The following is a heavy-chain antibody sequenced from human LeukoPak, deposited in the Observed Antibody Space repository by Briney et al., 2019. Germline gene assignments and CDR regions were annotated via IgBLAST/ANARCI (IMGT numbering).Heavy chain of an antibody. J-gene: IGHJ3*02. CDR3: AKDPTHYNILTGYRRRDAFDI. D-gene: IGHD3-9*01. CDR2: ISGSGGST. Sequence: PGGSLRLSCAASGFTFSSYAMSWVRQAPGKGLEWVSAISGSGGSTYYADSVKGRFTISRDNSKNTLYLQMNSLRAEDTAVFYCAKDPTHYNILTGYRRRDAFDIWGQGTMVTVSS. CDR1: GFTFSSYA. V-gene: IGHV3-23*01.